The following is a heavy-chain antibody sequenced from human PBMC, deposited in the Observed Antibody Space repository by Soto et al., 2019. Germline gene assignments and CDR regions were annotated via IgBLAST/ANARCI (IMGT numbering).Heavy chain of an antibody. Sequence: QVQLQQWGAGLLKPSETLSLTCAVYGGSFSGYSWTWIRQPPGTGLEWIGEINHSGSTNYNPSLKSRVTISVDTSKNQFSLKLTSVTAADTAVYYCARDKITGLFEYWGQGTLGNVSS. CDR2: INHSGST. CDR3: ARDKITGLFEY. CDR1: GGSFSGYS. D-gene: IGHD2-8*02. J-gene: IGHJ4*02. V-gene: IGHV4-34*01.